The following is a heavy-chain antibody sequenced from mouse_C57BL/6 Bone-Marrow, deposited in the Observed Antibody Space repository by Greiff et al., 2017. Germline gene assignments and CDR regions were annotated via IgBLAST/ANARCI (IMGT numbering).Heavy chain of an antibody. CDR1: GFTFSSYA. CDR2: ISDGGSYT. J-gene: IGHJ4*01. CDR3: AREGVYYDYDGGYYCAMDY. Sequence: EVKLVESGGGLVKPGGSLKLSCAASGFTFSSYAMSWVRQTPEKRLEWVATISDGGSYTYYPDNVKGRFTISRDNAKNNLYLQMSHLKSEDTAMYYCAREGVYYDYDGGYYCAMDYWGQGTSVTVSS. V-gene: IGHV5-4*01. D-gene: IGHD2-4*01.